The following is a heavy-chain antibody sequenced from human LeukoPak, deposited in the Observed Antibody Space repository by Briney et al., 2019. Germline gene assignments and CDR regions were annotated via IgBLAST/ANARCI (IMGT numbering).Heavy chain of an antibody. D-gene: IGHD2-15*01. Sequence: ASVKVSCMASGYTFTSYGISWVRQAPGQGLEWMGWISAYNGNTNYAQKLQGRVTMTTDTSTSTAYMELRSLRSDDTAVYYCARDHDYCSGGSCYPRNWFDPWGQGTLVTVSS. CDR3: ARDHDYCSGGSCYPRNWFDP. CDR2: ISAYNGNT. CDR1: GYTFTSYG. J-gene: IGHJ5*02. V-gene: IGHV1-18*01.